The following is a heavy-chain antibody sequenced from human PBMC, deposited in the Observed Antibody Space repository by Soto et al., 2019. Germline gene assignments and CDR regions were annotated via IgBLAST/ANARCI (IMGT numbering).Heavy chain of an antibody. D-gene: IGHD3-22*01. J-gene: IGHJ4*02. CDR3: AYDSSGYRGFDY. CDR1: GYTFTSYA. CDR2: INAGNGNT. V-gene: IGHV1-3*01. Sequence: ASVKVSCKASGYTFTSYAMHWVRQAPGQRLEWMGWINAGNGNTKYSQKFQGRVTITRETSASTAYMELSSLRSEDTAVYYCAYDSSGYRGFDYWGQGTMVTVYS.